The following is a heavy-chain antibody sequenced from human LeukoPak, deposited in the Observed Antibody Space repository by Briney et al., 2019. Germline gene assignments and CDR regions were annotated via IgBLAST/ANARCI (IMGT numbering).Heavy chain of an antibody. CDR2: ISSSSSYI. CDR1: GFTFSSYS. J-gene: IGHJ4*02. Sequence: TGGSLRLSCAASGFTFSSYSMNWVRQAPGKGLEWVSSISSSSSYIYYADSVKGRFTISRDNAKNSLYLQMNSLRAEDTAVYYCARLSGYSYGETNYWGQGTLVTVSS. CDR3: ARLSGYSYGETNY. V-gene: IGHV3-21*01. D-gene: IGHD5-18*01.